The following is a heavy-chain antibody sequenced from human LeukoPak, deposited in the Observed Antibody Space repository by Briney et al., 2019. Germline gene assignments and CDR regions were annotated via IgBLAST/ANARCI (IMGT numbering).Heavy chain of an antibody. J-gene: IGHJ6*02. V-gene: IGHV1-18*01. D-gene: IGHD6-13*01. CDR3: ARVEAAAGPTYYYYYGMDV. CDR2: ISAYNGNT. Sequence: ASVKVSCKASGGTFSSYGISWVRQAPGQGLEWMGWISAYNGNTNYAQKLQGRVTMTTDTSTSTAYMELRSLRSDDTAVYYCARVEAAAGPTYYYYYGMDVWGQGTTVTVSS. CDR1: GGTFSSYG.